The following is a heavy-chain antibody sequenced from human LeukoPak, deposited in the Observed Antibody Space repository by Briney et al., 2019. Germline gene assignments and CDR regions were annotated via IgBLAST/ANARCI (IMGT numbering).Heavy chain of an antibody. J-gene: IGHJ4*02. CDR1: GYTLSGYN. CDR3: ARALIRGIAPFDY. Sequence: ASVKVSCKTSGYTLSGYNMHWVRQAPGQGLEWMGWINLNTGGTNYAQKFQGRVTMTRETSVSTVYMELSRLRSDDTAMYYCARALIRGIAPFDYWGQGTWVTVSS. D-gene: IGHD3-10*01. V-gene: IGHV1-2*02. CDR2: INLNTGGT.